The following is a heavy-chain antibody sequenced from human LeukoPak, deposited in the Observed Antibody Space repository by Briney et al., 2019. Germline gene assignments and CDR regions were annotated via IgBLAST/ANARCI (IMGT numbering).Heavy chain of an antibody. CDR2: IYYSGST. V-gene: IGHV4-39*01. J-gene: IGHJ4*02. Sequence: SETLTLTYTVFGDSTSNSAYYWGWIRQSPGKGLEWIGNIYYSGSTYYNPSLKSRVTISVDTSKNQFSLKLSSVTAADTAVYYCARGLNWGQGTLVTVSS. CDR1: GDSTSNSAYY. CDR3: ARGLN. D-gene: IGHD3-16*01.